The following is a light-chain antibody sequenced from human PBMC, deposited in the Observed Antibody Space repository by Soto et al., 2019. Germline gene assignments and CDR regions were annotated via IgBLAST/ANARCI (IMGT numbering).Light chain of an antibody. Sequence: QSVLTQPASASGSPGQSITISCTGTSSDVGGYNYVSWYQQHPGKAPKLMIYDVSNRPSGVSNRFSGSKSGNTASLTISGLQAEDEADYYCSSYTSSSTLCVFGTGTKVPVL. J-gene: IGLJ1*01. CDR3: SSYTSSSTLCV. CDR2: DVS. V-gene: IGLV2-14*01. CDR1: SSDVGGYNY.